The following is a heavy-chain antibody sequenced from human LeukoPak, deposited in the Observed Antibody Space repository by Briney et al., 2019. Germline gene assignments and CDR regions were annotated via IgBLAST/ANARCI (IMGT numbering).Heavy chain of an antibody. CDR3: AKAEMVAASTFDY. CDR2: ISYDGSNK. Sequence: GGSLRLSCAASGFTFSSYAMHWVRQAPGKGLEWVAVISYDGSNKYYADSVKGRFTISRDNSKNTLYLQMNSLRAEDTAVYYCAKAEMVAASTFDYWGQGTLVTVSS. CDR1: GFTFSSYA. V-gene: IGHV3-30*04. J-gene: IGHJ4*02. D-gene: IGHD2-15*01.